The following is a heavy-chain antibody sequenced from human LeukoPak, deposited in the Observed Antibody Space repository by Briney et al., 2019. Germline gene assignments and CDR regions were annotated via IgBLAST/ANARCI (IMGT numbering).Heavy chain of an antibody. CDR2: IYYSGTT. CDR1: GGSISSGGYY. J-gene: IGHJ4*02. CDR3: ARASSHGGYGAYYFDY. D-gene: IGHD5-12*01. Sequence: ASETLSLTCTVSGGSISSGGYYWSWIRQHPGKGLEWIGYIYYSGTTYYNPSLKSRVTISLDTSKNQFSLKLTSVTAADTAVYYCARASSHGGYGAYYFDYWGQGTLVTVSS. V-gene: IGHV4-31*03.